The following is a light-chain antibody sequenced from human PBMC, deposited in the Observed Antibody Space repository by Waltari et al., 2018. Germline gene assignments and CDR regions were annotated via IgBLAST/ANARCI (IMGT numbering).Light chain of an antibody. Sequence: DIQMNQHPSTLSASVRDRVTVTCRASQSISSWLAWYQQKPGKAPKLLIYKASSLESGVPSRFSCSGSGTEFTLTISSLQPDDFATYYCQQYNSYPYTFGQGTKLEIK. CDR3: QQYNSYPYT. V-gene: IGKV1-5*03. CDR1: QSISSW. J-gene: IGKJ2*01. CDR2: KAS.